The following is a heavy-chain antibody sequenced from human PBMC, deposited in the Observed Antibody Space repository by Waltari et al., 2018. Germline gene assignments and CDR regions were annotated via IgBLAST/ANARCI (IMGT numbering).Heavy chain of an antibody. Sequence: QVQLQESGPGLVKPSETLSLTCTVSGGSISSYYWSWIRQPPGKGLEWIGYIYYSGSTNYNPSLKSRVTISVDTSKNQFSLKLSSVTAADTAVYYYARVRLWFGERDAFDIWGQGTMVTVSS. D-gene: IGHD3-10*01. V-gene: IGHV4-59*01. J-gene: IGHJ3*02. CDR3: ARVRLWFGERDAFDI. CDR2: IYYSGST. CDR1: GGSISSYY.